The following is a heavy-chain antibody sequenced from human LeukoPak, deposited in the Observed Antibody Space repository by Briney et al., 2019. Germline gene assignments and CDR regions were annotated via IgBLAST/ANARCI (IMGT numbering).Heavy chain of an antibody. CDR3: ARGGPLNAFDI. CDR1: GGSISSSSYY. Sequence: SETLSLTCTVSGGSISSSSYYWGWIRQPPGKGLEWIGSIYYSGSTYYNPSLKSRVTISVDTSKNQFSLKLSSVTAADTAVYYCARGGPLNAFDIWGQGTMVTVSS. CDR2: IYYSGST. J-gene: IGHJ3*02. V-gene: IGHV4-39*07.